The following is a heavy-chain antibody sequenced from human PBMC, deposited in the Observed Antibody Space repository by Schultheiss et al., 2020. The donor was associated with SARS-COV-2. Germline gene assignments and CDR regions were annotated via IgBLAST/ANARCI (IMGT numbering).Heavy chain of an antibody. CDR2: ISGSGGYT. D-gene: IGHD2-21*02. J-gene: IGHJ5*02. CDR1: GFTFSSYT. Sequence: GGSLRLSCAASGFTFSSYTMNWVRQAPGKGLEWVSSISGSGGYTYYTDSVMGRFTISRDNSKNTLYLQINSLRAEDTAIYYCVKTYCSGTCYSDWFDPWGQGTLVTVSS. V-gene: IGHV3-23*01. CDR3: VKTYCSGTCYSDWFDP.